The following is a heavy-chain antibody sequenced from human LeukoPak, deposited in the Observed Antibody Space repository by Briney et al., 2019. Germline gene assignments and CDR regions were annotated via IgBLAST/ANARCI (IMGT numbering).Heavy chain of an antibody. V-gene: IGHV6-1*01. D-gene: IGHD6-13*01. Sequence: SQTLSLTCAISGDSVSSNNATWTWIRQSPSRGLEWLGRTYYRSKWYNEYAVSVKSRITINPDTSKNQFSLQLNSVTPEDTAVYYCAGTYDSSRSSFDFWGQGTPVTVSS. CDR1: GDSVSSNNAT. CDR2: TYYRSKWYN. CDR3: AGTYDSSRSSFDF. J-gene: IGHJ4*02.